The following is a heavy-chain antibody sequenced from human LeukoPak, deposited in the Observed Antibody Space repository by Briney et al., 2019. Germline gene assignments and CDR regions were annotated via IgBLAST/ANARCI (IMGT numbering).Heavy chain of an antibody. CDR3: ARVGFWSGYSDY. V-gene: IGHV4-34*01. CDR2: INHSGST. Sequence: PSETLSLTCAVYGGSFSGYYWSWIRQPPGKGLEWTGEINHSGSTNYNPSLKSRVTISVDTSKNQFSLKLSSVTAADTAVYYCARVGFWSGYSDYWGQGTLVTVSS. D-gene: IGHD3-3*01. J-gene: IGHJ4*02. CDR1: GGSFSGYY.